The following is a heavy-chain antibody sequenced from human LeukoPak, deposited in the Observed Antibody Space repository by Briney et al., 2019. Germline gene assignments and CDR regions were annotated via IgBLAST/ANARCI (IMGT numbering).Heavy chain of an antibody. CDR3: ARVGGGNSRQTPDAFDI. Sequence: GASVKVSCKASGFTFTSSAMQWVRQARGQRLEWIGWIVVGSGNTNYAQKFQERVTITRDMSTSTAYMELSSLRSEDTAVYYCARVGGGNSRQTPDAFDIWGQGTMVTVSS. J-gene: IGHJ3*02. V-gene: IGHV1-58*02. CDR1: GFTFTSSA. D-gene: IGHD4-23*01. CDR2: IVVGSGNT.